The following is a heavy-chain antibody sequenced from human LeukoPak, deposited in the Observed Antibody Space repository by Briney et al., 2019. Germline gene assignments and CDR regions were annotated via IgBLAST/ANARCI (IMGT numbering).Heavy chain of an antibody. CDR2: INPNSGGT. J-gene: IGHJ6*02. CDR1: GYTFTGYY. Sequence: ASVKVSCKASGYTFTGYYMHWVRQAPGQGLEWMGWINPNSGGTNYAQKLQGRVTMTTDTSTSTAYMELRSLRSDDTAVYYCARRGYSYGRHYGMDVWGQGTTVTVSS. V-gene: IGHV1-2*02. CDR3: ARRGYSYGRHYGMDV. D-gene: IGHD5-18*01.